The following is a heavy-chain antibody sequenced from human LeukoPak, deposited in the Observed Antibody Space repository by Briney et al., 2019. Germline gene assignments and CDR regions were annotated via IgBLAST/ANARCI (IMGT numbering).Heavy chain of an antibody. CDR3: ARDVFADSSGGSFDF. J-gene: IGHJ4*02. CDR2: MWYDGSKK. Sequence: GGSLRLSCAASGFSFDTHGMHWVRQAPGKGLEWVAVMWYDGSKKYYADSVKGRFTISRDNSKKSLFLQMNSLRAEDTALYYCARDVFADSSGGSFDFWGQGTLVTVSS. CDR1: GFSFDTHG. V-gene: IGHV3-33*01. D-gene: IGHD3-16*01.